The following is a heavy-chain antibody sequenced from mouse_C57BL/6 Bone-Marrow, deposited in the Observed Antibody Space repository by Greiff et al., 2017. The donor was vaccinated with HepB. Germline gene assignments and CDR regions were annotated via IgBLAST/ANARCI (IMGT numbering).Heavy chain of an antibody. D-gene: IGHD2-1*01. Sequence: EVKLVESGGGLVQPGGSLKLSCAASGFTFSDYGMAWVRQAPRKGPEWVAFISNLAYSIYYADTVTGRFTISRENAKNTLYLEMSSLRSEDTAMYYCARQDLLGFAYWGQGTLVTVSA. J-gene: IGHJ3*01. CDR3: ARQDLLGFAY. CDR1: GFTFSDYG. CDR2: ISNLAYSI. V-gene: IGHV5-15*01.